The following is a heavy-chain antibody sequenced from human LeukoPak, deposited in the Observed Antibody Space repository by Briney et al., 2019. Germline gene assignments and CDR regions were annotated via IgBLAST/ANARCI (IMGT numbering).Heavy chain of an antibody. CDR1: GFTFSSYE. J-gene: IGHJ5*02. CDR3: ARDIRWEPGP. V-gene: IGHV3-48*03. Sequence: SGGSLRLSCAASGFTFSSYEMNWVRQAPGKGLEWVSYISSSGNTIYYADSVKGRFTISRDNAKNSLYLQMNSLRAEDTAIYYRARDIRWEPGPWGQGTLVTVSS. CDR2: ISSSGNTI. D-gene: IGHD1-26*01.